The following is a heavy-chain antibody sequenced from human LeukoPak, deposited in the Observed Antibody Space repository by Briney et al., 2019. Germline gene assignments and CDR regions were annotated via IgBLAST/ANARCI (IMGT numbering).Heavy chain of an antibody. Sequence: PGGSLRLSCAASGFTFSSYAMSWVRQAPGKGLEWVSSISSSSSYIYYADSVKGRFTISRDNAKNSLYLQMNSLRAEDTAVYYCARVPQDYPDYWGQGTLVTVSS. J-gene: IGHJ4*02. CDR1: GFTFSSYA. CDR3: ARVPQDYPDY. CDR2: ISSSSSYI. V-gene: IGHV3-21*01.